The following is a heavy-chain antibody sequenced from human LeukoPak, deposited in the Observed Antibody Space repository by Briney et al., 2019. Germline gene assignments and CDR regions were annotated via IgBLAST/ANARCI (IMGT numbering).Heavy chain of an antibody. CDR1: GYTFTSYG. CDR2: ISAYNGNT. CDR3: AWRTLSGYYLKYDY. D-gene: IGHD3-22*01. J-gene: IGHJ4*02. V-gene: IGHV1-18*01. Sequence: APVKVSCKASGYTFTSYGISWVRQAPGQGLEWMGWISAYNGNTNYAQKLQGRVTMTTDTSTSTAYMELRSLRSDDTAVYYCAWRTLSGYYLKYDYWGQGTLVTVSS.